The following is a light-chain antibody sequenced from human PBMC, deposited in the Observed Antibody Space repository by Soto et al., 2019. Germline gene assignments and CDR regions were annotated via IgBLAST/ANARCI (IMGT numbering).Light chain of an antibody. V-gene: IGKV3-20*01. CDR2: DAS. J-gene: IGKJ4*01. CDR1: QSLSSSC. CDR3: QQCGGAPLT. Sequence: EIVLTQSPGTLSLSPGERAALSCRASQSLSSSCLAWYQQRPGQAPRLLIYDASTRATGIPDRFSGSGSGTDFTLTISRLEPEDFAVYFCQQCGGAPLTFGGGTKLEIK.